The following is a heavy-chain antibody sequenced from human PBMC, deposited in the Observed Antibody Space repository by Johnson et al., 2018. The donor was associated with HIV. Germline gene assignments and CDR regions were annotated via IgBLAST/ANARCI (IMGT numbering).Heavy chain of an antibody. J-gene: IGHJ3*02. V-gene: IGHV3-11*04. D-gene: IGHD2-15*01. CDR3: ARSKDCRGGSCPDGSGDAFDI. Sequence: QVQLVESGGGLVKPGGSLRLSCAASGFTFSDYYMSWIRQAPGKGLEWVSYISSSDSTIYSADSVQGRFTISRDNAKKSLYLQMNSLRAEDTAMYYCARSKDCRGGSCPDGSGDAFDIWGQGTMVTVSS. CDR2: ISSSDSTI. CDR1: GFTFSDYY.